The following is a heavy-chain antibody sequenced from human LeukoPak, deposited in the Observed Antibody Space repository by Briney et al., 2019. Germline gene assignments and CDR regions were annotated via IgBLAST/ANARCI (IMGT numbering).Heavy chain of an antibody. D-gene: IGHD6-13*01. CDR1: GYTFTSYY. V-gene: IGHV1-46*01. CDR3: ARDELPPAGYSSSWYLL. J-gene: IGHJ4*02. Sequence: GASVKVSCKASGYTFTSYYMHWVRQAPGQGLEWMGIINPSGGSTSYAQKFQGRVTMTRDTSISTAYMELSRLRSDDTAVYYCARDELPPAGYSSSWYLLWGQGTLVTVSS. CDR2: INPSGGST.